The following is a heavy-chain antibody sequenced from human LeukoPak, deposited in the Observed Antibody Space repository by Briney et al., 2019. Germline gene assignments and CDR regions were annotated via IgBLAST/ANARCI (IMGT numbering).Heavy chain of an antibody. V-gene: IGHV3-21*04. D-gene: IGHD1-7*01. CDR1: GFTFSSYG. CDR2: ISKSRNYI. J-gene: IGHJ4*02. Sequence: GGSLRLSCAASGFTFSSYGMHWVRQAPGQGLEWVACISKSRNYIYYADSVKGRFTISRDDAKSSLYLQMNSLRAEDTAVYYCAKDGKTRNWNYFQAKPVYWGQGTLVTVSS. CDR3: AKDGKTRNWNYFQAKPVY.